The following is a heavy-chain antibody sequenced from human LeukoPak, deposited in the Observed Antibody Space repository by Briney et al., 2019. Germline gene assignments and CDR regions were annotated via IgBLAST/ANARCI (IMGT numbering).Heavy chain of an antibody. V-gene: IGHV3-53*01. CDR2: IYSGGTT. CDR3: ARMLISSGYYVDC. Sequence: PGGSLRLSCAASGFTVSSNYMSWVRQAPGKGLEWVSVIYSGGTTCYADSVKGRFTISRDDSRNTLYLQMNSLGAEDTAVYYCARMLISSGYYVDCWGQGTLVTVSS. J-gene: IGHJ4*02. CDR1: GFTVSSNY. D-gene: IGHD3-22*01.